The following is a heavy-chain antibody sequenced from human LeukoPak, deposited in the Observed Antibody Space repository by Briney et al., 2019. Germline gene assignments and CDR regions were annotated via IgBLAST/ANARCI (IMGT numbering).Heavy chain of an antibody. CDR2: IIHNGTT. CDR1: GGSLSGYF. Sequence: SETRSLTCAVYGGSLSGYFWSWIRQSPGKGLEWTGEIIHNGTTNYNPSLKSRVTISGDTSKNQFSLNLISVTAADTAVYYCARVSGYCPDGVCRFDFWGQGTLVTVSS. J-gene: IGHJ4*02. V-gene: IGHV4-34*12. D-gene: IGHD2-8*01. CDR3: ARVSGYCPDGVCRFDF.